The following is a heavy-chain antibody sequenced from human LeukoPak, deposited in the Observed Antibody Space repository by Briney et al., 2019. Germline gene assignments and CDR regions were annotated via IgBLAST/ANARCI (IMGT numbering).Heavy chain of an antibody. Sequence: ASVKVSCKASGYTFTSYGISWVRQAPGQGLEWMGWISAYNGNTNYAQKLQGRVTMTTDTSTSTAYMELRSLRSDDTAVYYCARSIVVVPADTPPGDDAFDIWGQGTMVTVSS. CDR1: GYTFTSYG. CDR2: ISAYNGNT. D-gene: IGHD2-2*01. CDR3: ARSIVVVPADTPPGDDAFDI. V-gene: IGHV1-18*01. J-gene: IGHJ3*02.